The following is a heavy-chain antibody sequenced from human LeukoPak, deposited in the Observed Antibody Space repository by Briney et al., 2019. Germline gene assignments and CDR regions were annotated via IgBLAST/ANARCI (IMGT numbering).Heavy chain of an antibody. CDR2: IYSCGST. D-gene: IGHD2-2*01. Sequence: GGSLRLSCAASGFTVSSNYMSWVRQAPGKGLEWVSVIYSCGSTYYADSVKGRFTISRGNSKNTLYLQMNSLRAEDTAVYYCASGPCSSTSCYCSYYYMDVWGKGTTVTVSS. CDR3: ASGPCSSTSCYCSYYYMDV. CDR1: GFTVSSNY. J-gene: IGHJ6*03. V-gene: IGHV3-66*02.